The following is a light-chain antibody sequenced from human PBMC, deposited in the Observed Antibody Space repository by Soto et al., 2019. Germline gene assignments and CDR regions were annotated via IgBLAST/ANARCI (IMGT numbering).Light chain of an antibody. J-gene: IGKJ1*01. CDR3: QQYDNWPPWT. CDR1: RSINTN. Sequence: EIVMTQSPGTLSVSPGDRATLSCRAIRSINTNLAWYQQKPGQAPRLLIYGASTRATSIPDRFSGGGSGTEFTLTISSLQSEDFAVYYCQQYDNWPPWTFGQGTKVDIK. V-gene: IGKV3-15*01. CDR2: GAS.